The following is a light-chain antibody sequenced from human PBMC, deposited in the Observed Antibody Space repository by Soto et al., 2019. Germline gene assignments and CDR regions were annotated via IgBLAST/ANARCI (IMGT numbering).Light chain of an antibody. V-gene: IGLV2-8*01. CDR1: SSDVGAYNY. CDR2: EVS. CDR3: QSYDSSLGGWV. J-gene: IGLJ3*02. Sequence: QSALTQPPSASGSPGQSVTISCTGTSSDVGAYNYVSWYQQHPGKAPKLMIYEVSKRPSGVPDRFSGSKSGNTASLTVSGLQAEDEADYYCQSYDSSLGGWVFGGGTKLTVL.